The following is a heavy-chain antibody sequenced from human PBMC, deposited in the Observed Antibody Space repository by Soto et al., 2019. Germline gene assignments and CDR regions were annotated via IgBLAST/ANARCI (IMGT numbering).Heavy chain of an antibody. V-gene: IGHV1-18*01. CDR1: GYTFTSYG. D-gene: IGHD1-1*01. CDR3: ARRAELERTVTDFDY. CDR2: ISAYNGNT. J-gene: IGHJ4*02. Sequence: ASVKVSCKASGYTFTSYGISWVRQAPGQGLEWMGWISAYNGNTNYAQKLQGRVTMTTDTSTSTAYMKLRSLRSEDTALYYCARRAELERTVTDFDYWGQGTLVTVSS.